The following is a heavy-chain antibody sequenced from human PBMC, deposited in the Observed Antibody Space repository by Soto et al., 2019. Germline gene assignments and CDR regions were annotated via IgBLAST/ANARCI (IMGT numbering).Heavy chain of an antibody. Sequence: ASVKVSCKASGYTLTGYYIHWMRQAPGQGLEWLGWINPNSGGTKYAQKFQGRVTMTSDTSISTVYMDLTRLKYDDTAVYYCALSLFTILRGVSHYYAIYVRAQRTTVTVS. J-gene: IGHJ6*02. CDR1: GYTLTGYY. V-gene: IGHV1-2*02. D-gene: IGHD3-10*01. CDR2: INPNSGGT. CDR3: ALSLFTILRGVSHYYAIYV.